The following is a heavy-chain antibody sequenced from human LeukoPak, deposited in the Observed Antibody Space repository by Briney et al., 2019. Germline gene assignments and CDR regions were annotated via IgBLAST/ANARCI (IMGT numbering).Heavy chain of an antibody. Sequence: ASVKVSFKASGYTFTGYYMHWVRQAPGQGLEWMGLINPNSGGTNYAQKFQGRVTMTRDTSISTAYMELSRLRSDDTAVYYCARVEYSSGYDYWGQGTLVTVSS. V-gene: IGHV1-2*02. CDR3: ARVEYSSGYDY. D-gene: IGHD6-19*01. CDR1: GYTFTGYY. J-gene: IGHJ4*02. CDR2: INPNSGGT.